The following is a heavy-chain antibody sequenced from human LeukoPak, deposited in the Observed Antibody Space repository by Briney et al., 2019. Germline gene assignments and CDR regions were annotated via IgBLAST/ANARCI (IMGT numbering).Heavy chain of an antibody. V-gene: IGHV4-59*01. CDR1: GGSISTYY. Sequence: PSETLSLTCTLSGGSISTYYWSWIRQPPGKGLERIGYIYHSGSTNYNPSLKSRVTISVDTSKNQFSLKLSSVTAADTAVYYCAATGGAFVLRYFDWLYLGFDYWGQGTLVTVSS. J-gene: IGHJ4*02. D-gene: IGHD3-9*01. CDR2: IYHSGST. CDR3: AATGGAFVLRYFDWLYLGFDY.